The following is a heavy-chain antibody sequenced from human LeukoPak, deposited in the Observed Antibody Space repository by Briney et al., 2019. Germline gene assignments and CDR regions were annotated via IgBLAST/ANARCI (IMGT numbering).Heavy chain of an antibody. D-gene: IGHD6-13*01. Sequence: SSETLSLTCAVYGGSFSGYYWSWIRQPPGKGLEWIGEINHSGSTNYNPPLKSRVTISVDTSKNQFSLKLSSVTAADTAVYYCSREAGIATAIVWFDPWGQGTLVTVSS. CDR2: INHSGST. CDR3: SREAGIATAIVWFDP. V-gene: IGHV4-34*01. CDR1: GGSFSGYY. J-gene: IGHJ5*02.